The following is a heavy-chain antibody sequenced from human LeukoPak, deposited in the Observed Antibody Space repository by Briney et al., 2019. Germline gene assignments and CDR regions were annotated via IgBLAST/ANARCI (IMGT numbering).Heavy chain of an antibody. V-gene: IGHV1-18*01. J-gene: IGHJ6*02. CDR1: GYTFTSYG. Sequence: ASVKVSCKASGYTFTSYGISWVRQAPGQGLEWMGWISAYNGNTNYAQKLQGRVTMTTDTSTSTAYMELRSLRSDDTAVYYCARVRGSGSYYNAPNYYYGMDVWGQGITVTVSS. CDR2: ISAYNGNT. D-gene: IGHD3-10*01. CDR3: ARVRGSGSYYNAPNYYYGMDV.